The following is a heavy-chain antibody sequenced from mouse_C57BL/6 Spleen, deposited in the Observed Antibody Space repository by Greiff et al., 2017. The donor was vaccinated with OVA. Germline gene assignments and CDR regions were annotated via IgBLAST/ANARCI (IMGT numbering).Heavy chain of an antibody. CDR1: GFTFSSYA. J-gene: IGHJ3*01. D-gene: IGHD6-5*01. CDR2: ISDVGSYI. CDR3: AREPPIYWFAD. Sequence: VQGVESGGGLVKPGGSLKLSCAASGFTFSSYAMSWVRQTPEKRLEWVATISDVGSYIYYPDNVKGRFTISIDNTKNKLYMQMSHLKSEDTAMYYCAREPPIYWFADWGQGTLVTVSA. V-gene: IGHV5-4*01.